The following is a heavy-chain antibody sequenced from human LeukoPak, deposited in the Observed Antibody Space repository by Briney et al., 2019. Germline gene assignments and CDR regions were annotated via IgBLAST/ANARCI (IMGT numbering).Heavy chain of an antibody. V-gene: IGHV1-69*01. D-gene: IGHD2-15*01. CDR2: IIPIFGTA. CDR3: ARTELGYCSGGSCYYAEYFQH. CDR1: GGTFSSYA. Sequence: GASVKVSCKASGGTFSSYAISWVRQAPGQGLEWMGGIIPIFGTANYAQKFQGRVTITADESTSTAYMELSSLRSEDTAVYYCARTELGYCSGGSCYYAEYFQHWGQGTLVTVSS. J-gene: IGHJ1*01.